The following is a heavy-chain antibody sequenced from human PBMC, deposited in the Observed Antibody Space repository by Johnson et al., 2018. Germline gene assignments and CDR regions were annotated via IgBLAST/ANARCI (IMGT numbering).Heavy chain of an antibody. J-gene: IGHJ1*01. Sequence: VQLVQSGGVVVEPGGSLRLSCAASGFTFDDYTMHWVRQTPGKALEWVSFITWDGGVTHYADFVKGRFTIARDNNKNSLSLQRNSLKTEDTALYYCVKEGGGVKEPSFQHWGQGTLVIVSS. CDR2: ITWDGGVT. D-gene: IGHD1-14*01. CDR3: VKEGGGVKEPSFQH. V-gene: IGHV3-43*01. CDR1: GFTFDDYT.